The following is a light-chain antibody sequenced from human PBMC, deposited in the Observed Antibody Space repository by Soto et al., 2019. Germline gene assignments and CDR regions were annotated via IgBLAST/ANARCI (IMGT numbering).Light chain of an antibody. J-gene: IGKJ1*01. Sequence: EIVLTQSPGTLSLSPGERATLSCRASQSVSSNYLAWCQQKPGQAPRLLIYGASSRATGIPDRFSVSGSGTDFTLTISRVEPEDFAVYYCQQYGNSPWTFGQGTKVEIK. V-gene: IGKV3-20*01. CDR3: QQYGNSPWT. CDR1: QSVSSNY. CDR2: GAS.